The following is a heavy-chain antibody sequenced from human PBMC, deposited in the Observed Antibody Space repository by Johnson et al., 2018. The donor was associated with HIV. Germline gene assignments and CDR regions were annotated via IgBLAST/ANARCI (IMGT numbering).Heavy chain of an antibody. CDR2: INSDGSST. D-gene: IGHD3-22*01. CDR1: GITISRNW. V-gene: IGHV3-74*01. CDR3: ARERDYYGSGGYWVDAFDI. Sequence: VQLVESGGGLVQPGGSLTLSCAASGITISRNWMHWVRQAPGKGPVWVSRINSDGSSTNYADSVKGRFSISRDNAENTLYLQMNSLRAEDTAVYYCARERDYYGSGGYWVDAFDIWGQGTMVTVSS. J-gene: IGHJ3*02.